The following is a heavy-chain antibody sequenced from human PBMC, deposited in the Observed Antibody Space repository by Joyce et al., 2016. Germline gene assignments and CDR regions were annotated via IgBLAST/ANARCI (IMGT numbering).Heavy chain of an antibody. CDR3: VKSDGDYGSGS. Sequence: QVQLVESGGGVVQPGRSLRLSCAASGFTFSRHGMHWVRQAPGKGLEWLAVITYDGVDKYYADSVKGRFTISRDNSKNTLLLQMSRLRPEDTAVYYCVKSDGDYGSGSWGQGALVTVSS. CDR1: GFTFSRHG. D-gene: IGHD4-17*01. J-gene: IGHJ4*02. CDR2: ITYDGVDK. V-gene: IGHV3-30*18.